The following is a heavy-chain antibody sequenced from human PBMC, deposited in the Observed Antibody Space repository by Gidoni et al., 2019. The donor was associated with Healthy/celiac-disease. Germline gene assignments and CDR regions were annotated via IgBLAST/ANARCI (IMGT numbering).Heavy chain of an antibody. V-gene: IGHV3-30*18. CDR1: GFPFSSYG. D-gene: IGHD3-10*01. J-gene: IGHJ6*02. Sequence: QVQLVESGGGVVQPGRSLRLSCAASGFPFSSYGMHWVRQAPGKGLEWVAVISYDGSNKYYADSVKGRFTISRDNSKNTLYLQMNSLRAEDTAVYYCAKDLMVRGSYYYGMDVWGQGTTVTVSS. CDR3: AKDLMVRGSYYYGMDV. CDR2: ISYDGSNK.